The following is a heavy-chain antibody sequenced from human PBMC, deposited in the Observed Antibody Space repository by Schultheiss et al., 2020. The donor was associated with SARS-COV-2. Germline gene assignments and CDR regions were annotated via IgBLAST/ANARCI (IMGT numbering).Heavy chain of an antibody. Sequence: SETLSLTCAVSGYSISSGYYWGWIRQPPGKGLEWIGSIYHSGSTNYNPSLKSRVTISVDTSKNQFSLKLSSVTAADTAVYYCARGGHYYGSGSYYNPYYYGMDVWGQGTTVTVSS. V-gene: IGHV4-38-2*01. CDR2: IYHSGST. CDR3: ARGGHYYGSGSYYNPYYYGMDV. J-gene: IGHJ6*02. D-gene: IGHD3-10*01. CDR1: GYSISSGYY.